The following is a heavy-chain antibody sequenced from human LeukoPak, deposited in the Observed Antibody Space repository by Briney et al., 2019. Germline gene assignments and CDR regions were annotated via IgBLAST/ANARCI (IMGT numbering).Heavy chain of an antibody. CDR1: GFTFSSYS. CDR2: ITFSSSYI. V-gene: IGHV3-21*01. D-gene: IGHD3-10*01. CDR3: ARFQSRSYYSVY. Sequence: PGGSPRLSCAAAGFTFSSYSMNWVRQAPGKGLEWVSSITFSSSYIYYADSVKGRFTISRDNAKNSLYLQMDSLRDEDTAVYFCARFQSRSYYSVYWGQGTLVTVSS. J-gene: IGHJ4*02.